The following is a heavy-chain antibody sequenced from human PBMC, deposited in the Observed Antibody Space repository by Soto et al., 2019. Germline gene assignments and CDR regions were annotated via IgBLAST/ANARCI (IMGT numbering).Heavy chain of an antibody. V-gene: IGHV4-61*01. CDR1: GGSVSSGSYY. D-gene: IGHD6-19*01. CDR3: AREPIAVAHYFDY. Sequence: QVQLQESGPGLVKPSETLSLTCTVSGGSVSSGSYYWSWIRQPPGKGLEWIGYIYYSGSTNYNPSLKSRVTISVDTSKNQFSLKLSSVTAADTAVYYCAREPIAVAHYFDYWGQGTLVTVSS. J-gene: IGHJ4*02. CDR2: IYYSGST.